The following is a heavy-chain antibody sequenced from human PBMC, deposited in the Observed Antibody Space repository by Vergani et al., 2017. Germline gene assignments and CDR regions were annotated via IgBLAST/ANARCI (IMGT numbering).Heavy chain of an antibody. CDR2: IWYDGSNK. V-gene: IGHV3-33*01. D-gene: IGHD1-1*01. CDR1: GFTFSSHG. Sequence: QVQLVESEGGVVQPGRSLTLSCVASGFTFSSHGMHWVRQAPGKGLEWVAVIWYDGSNKYYGDSVKGRFTIARDNSKNTLYLQMNSLRAEDTAVDYCARWGNEKRLDSWGQGTLVTVSS. CDR3: ARWGNEKRLDS. J-gene: IGHJ5*01.